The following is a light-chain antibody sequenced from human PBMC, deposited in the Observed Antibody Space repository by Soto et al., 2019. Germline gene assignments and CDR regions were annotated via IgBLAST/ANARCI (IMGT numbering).Light chain of an antibody. V-gene: IGKV3-20*01. Sequence: NVLSQSPGTVSLSPGERATLSCRASQSVSSSYLAWYQQKPGQAPRLLIYGASSRATGIPDRFSGSGSKTDFTLTISRLEPEDFAVYYCQQYGNSPPLTFGGGTKVDI. CDR3: QQYGNSPPLT. CDR1: QSVSSSY. J-gene: IGKJ4*01. CDR2: GAS.